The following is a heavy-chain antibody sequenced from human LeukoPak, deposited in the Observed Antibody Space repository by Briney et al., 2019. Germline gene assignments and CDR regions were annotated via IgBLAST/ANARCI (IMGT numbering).Heavy chain of an antibody. CDR3: ARDLFYYDSSGYYYFDY. V-gene: IGHV4-34*01. D-gene: IGHD3-22*01. Sequence: SETLSLTCAVYGGSFSGYYWSWIRQPPGKGLEWIGEINHSGSTNYNPSLKSRVTISVDTSKNQFSLKLSSVIAADTAVYYCARDLFYYDSSGYYYFDYWGQGTLVTVSS. CDR2: INHSGST. CDR1: GGSFSGYY. J-gene: IGHJ4*02.